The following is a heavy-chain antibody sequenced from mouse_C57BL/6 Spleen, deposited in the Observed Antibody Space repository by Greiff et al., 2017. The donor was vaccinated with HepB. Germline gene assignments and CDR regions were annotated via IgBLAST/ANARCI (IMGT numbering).Heavy chain of an antibody. CDR1: GFSFNTYA. J-gene: IGHJ2*01. CDR3: VRQDSSRTTFDY. Sequence: EVQGVESGGGLVQPKGSLKLSCAASGFSFNTYAMNWVRQAPGKGLEWVARIRSKSNNYATYYADSVKDRFTISRDDSESMLYLQMNNLKTEDTAMYYCVRQDSSRTTFDYWGQGTTLTVSS. V-gene: IGHV10-1*01. D-gene: IGHD1-1*01. CDR2: IRSKSNNYAT.